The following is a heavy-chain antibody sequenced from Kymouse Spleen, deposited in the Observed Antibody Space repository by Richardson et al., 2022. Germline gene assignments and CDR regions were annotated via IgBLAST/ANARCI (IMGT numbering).Heavy chain of an antibody. D-gene: IGHD2-8*01. CDR2: INHSGST. Sequence: QVQLQQWGAGLLKPSETLSLTCAVYGGSFSGYYWSWIRQPPGKGLEWIGEINHSGSTNYNPSLKSRVTISVDTSKNQFSLKLSSVTAADTAVYYCARRDCTNGVCLYFDYWGQGTLVTVSS. CDR3: ARRDCTNGVCLYFDY. CDR1: GGSFSGYY. J-gene: IGHJ4*02. V-gene: IGHV4-34*01.